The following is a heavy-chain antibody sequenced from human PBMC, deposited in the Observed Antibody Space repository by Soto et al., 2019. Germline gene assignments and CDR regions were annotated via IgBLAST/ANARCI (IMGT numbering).Heavy chain of an antibody. CDR3: ARSGTGWFDP. V-gene: IGHV4-4*02. CDR1: SGSISSSNW. J-gene: IGHJ5*02. CDR2: IYHSGST. Sequence: QVQLQESGPGLVKPSGTLSLTCAVSSGSISSSNWWSWVRQHPGKGLEWIGEIYHSGSTNYNPSHKSRVSISVDKSKNQYSRKLSAVAAADTAVYDWARSGTGWFDPGGQGTLVTVSS. D-gene: IGHD3-10*01.